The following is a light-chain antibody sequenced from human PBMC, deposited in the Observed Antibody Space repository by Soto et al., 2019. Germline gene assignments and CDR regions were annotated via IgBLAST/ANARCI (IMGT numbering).Light chain of an antibody. V-gene: IGLV1-44*01. CDR1: SSNIGSNT. CDR2: SNN. Sequence: QSVLTQPPSASGTPGQRVTISCSGSSSNIGSNTVNWYQQLPGTAPKLLIYSNNQRPSGVTDRFSGSKSGTSASLAISGLKSEDEAAYYCAAWADSLVFGGGTKLTVL. CDR3: AAWADSLV. J-gene: IGLJ2*01.